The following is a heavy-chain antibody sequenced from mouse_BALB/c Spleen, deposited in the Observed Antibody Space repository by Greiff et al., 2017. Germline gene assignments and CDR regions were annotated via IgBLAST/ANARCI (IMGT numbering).Heavy chain of an antibody. CDR3: ARKEYYDYENAMDY. Sequence: VKLVESGPGLVQPSQSLSITCTVSGFSLTSYGVHWVRQSPGKGLEWLGVIWSGGSTDYNAAFISRLSISKDNSKSQVFFKMNSLQANDTAIYYCARKEYYDYENAMDYWGQGTSVTVSS. D-gene: IGHD2-4*01. V-gene: IGHV2-2*02. CDR1: GFSLTSYG. CDR2: IWSGGST. J-gene: IGHJ4*01.